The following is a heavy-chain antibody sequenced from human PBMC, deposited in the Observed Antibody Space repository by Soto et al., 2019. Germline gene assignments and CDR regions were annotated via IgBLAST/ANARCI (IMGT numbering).Heavy chain of an antibody. V-gene: IGHV1-2*02. CDR2: INPATGAA. CDR3: ARGGGVGVAGSAAFDM. J-gene: IGHJ3*02. D-gene: IGHD3-3*01. CDR1: GYPVTAYY. Sequence: QLHLVQSGAVVKKPGASVTVSCSASGYPVTAYYMHWVRQAPGRGLEWMGGINPATGAAKYTQTSQGRVPMTRAPSTSTVFRELGGLTSGDPAVFYWARGGGVGVAGSAAFDMWGQGTLVTVSS.